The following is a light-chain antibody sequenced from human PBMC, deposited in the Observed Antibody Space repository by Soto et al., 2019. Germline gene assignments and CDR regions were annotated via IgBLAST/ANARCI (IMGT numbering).Light chain of an antibody. J-gene: IGKJ2*01. Sequence: VVLTQSPGTLSLSVGERATLSCRASQSVSNNYLSWYQQKPGQAPRLLIYGASSRATGIPDRFSGSGSGTDFTLIISRLEPEDFAVYYCQQYGGSPLYTFGQGTKLEIK. CDR2: GAS. CDR3: QQYGGSPLYT. CDR1: QSVSNNY. V-gene: IGKV3-20*01.